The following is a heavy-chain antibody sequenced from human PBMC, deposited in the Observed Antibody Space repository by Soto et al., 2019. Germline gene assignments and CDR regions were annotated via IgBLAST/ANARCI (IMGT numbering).Heavy chain of an antibody. CDR1: GYTFTSYG. CDR3: ARGKYGDYDNNWFDP. CDR2: ISAYNGNT. J-gene: IGHJ5*02. D-gene: IGHD4-17*01. Sequence: QVQLVQSGAEVKKPGASVKVSCKASGYTFTSYGISWVRQAPGQGLEWMGWISAYNGNTNDAQKLQARVTMTTDTSTSTAYMELRSLRSDDTAVYYCARGKYGDYDNNWFDPLGQGTLVTVSS. V-gene: IGHV1-18*01.